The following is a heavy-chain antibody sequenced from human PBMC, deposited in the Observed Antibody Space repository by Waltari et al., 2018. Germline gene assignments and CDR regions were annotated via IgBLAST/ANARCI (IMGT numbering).Heavy chain of an antibody. V-gene: IGHV3-74*01. J-gene: IGHJ6*02. D-gene: IGHD1-1*01. CDR1: GFPFRSYW. Sequence: EVQLVESGGGLVQPGGSLRLSCAASGFPFRSYWMHWVRQAPGKGLVWVSRINSDGSSTSYADSVKGRFTISRDNAKNTLYLQMNSLRAEDTAVYYCARENWNYNYGMDVWGQGTTVTVSS. CDR3: ARENWNYNYGMDV. CDR2: INSDGSST.